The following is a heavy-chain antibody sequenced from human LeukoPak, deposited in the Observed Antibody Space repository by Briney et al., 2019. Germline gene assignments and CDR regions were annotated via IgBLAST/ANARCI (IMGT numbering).Heavy chain of an antibody. V-gene: IGHV4-59*13. Sequence: PSETLSLTCSVSGGSIRSYFWIWIRQTPGKGLEWIGFMSYSGINNYNLSLKSRVTISLDTSRNQFSLRLNSVTAADTAVYYCTREEGAWGYGSSGFDSWGQGILVTVSS. CDR2: MSYSGIN. CDR1: GGSIRSYF. CDR3: TREEGAWGYGSSGFDS. J-gene: IGHJ4*02. D-gene: IGHD3-10*01.